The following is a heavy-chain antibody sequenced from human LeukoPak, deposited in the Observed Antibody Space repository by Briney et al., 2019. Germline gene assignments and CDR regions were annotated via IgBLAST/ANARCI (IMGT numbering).Heavy chain of an antibody. D-gene: IGHD4-11*01. CDR3: ARPQWGGDYRYNWFDP. CDR1: GGTFSSYA. Sequence: GASVKVSCKAPGGTFSSYAISWVRQAPGQGLEWMGGIIPIFGIANYAQKFQGRVTITADKSTSTAYMELSSLRSEDTAVYYCARPQWGGDYRYNWFDPWGQGTLVTVSS. CDR2: IIPIFGIA. V-gene: IGHV1-69*10. J-gene: IGHJ5*02.